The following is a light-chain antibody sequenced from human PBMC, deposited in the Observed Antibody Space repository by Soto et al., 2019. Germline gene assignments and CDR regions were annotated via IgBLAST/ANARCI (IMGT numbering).Light chain of an antibody. CDR2: LAS. CDR1: QDIVTY. J-gene: IGKJ4*01. Sequence: DIQVTHSPRTLSKSVGDTVTVTCRASQDIVTYLAWYQQKPGKAPKLLIYLASTLQGGVPSRFSGSGSGTDFTLTISSLQAEDVATYYCQSLNSFPLTFGGGTKVDIK. V-gene: IGKV1-9*01. CDR3: QSLNSFPLT.